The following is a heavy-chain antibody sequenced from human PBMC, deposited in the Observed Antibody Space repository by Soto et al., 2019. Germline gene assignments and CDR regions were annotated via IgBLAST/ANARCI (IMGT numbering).Heavy chain of an antibody. CDR1: GFTFSSYG. D-gene: IGHD6-19*01. CDR2: IWYDGSNK. V-gene: IGHV3-33*01. Sequence: QVQLVESGGGVVQPGRSLRLSCAASGFTFSSYGMHWVRQAPGKGLEWVAVIWYDGSNKYYADSVKGRFTISRDNSENTLYLQMNSLRAEDTAVYYGARATGEWLARFDYWGQGTLVTVSS. CDR3: ARATGEWLARFDY. J-gene: IGHJ4*02.